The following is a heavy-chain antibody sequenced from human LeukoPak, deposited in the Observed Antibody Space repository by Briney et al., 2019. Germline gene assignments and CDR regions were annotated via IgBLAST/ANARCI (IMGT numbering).Heavy chain of an antibody. CDR1: GFNFSSYG. V-gene: IGHV3-33*06. CDR3: AKDYGGNYFDY. CDR2: IWYDGSNK. D-gene: IGHD4-23*01. Sequence: PGGSLRLSCAASGFNFSSYGMHWVCQAPGKGLEWVAVIWYDGSNKYYADSVKGRFTISRDNSKNTLYLQMNSLRAEDTAVYYCAKDYGGNYFDYWGQGTLVTVSS. J-gene: IGHJ4*02.